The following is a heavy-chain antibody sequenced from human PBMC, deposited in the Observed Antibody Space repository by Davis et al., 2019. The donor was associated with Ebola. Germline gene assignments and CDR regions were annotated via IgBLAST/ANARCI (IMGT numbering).Heavy chain of an antibody. CDR2: ITSGSSYI. J-gene: IGHJ6*04. Sequence: GESLKISCAASGFSLSGYTMNWVRQAPGKGLEWVSYITSGSSYIFYADSVKGRYTVSRDNTKNSLFLQMNSLRAEDTAVYYCARDEGVAGEDGMDVWGKGTTVTVSS. CDR1: GFSLSGYT. CDR3: ARDEGVAGEDGMDV. D-gene: IGHD7-27*01. V-gene: IGHV3-21*01.